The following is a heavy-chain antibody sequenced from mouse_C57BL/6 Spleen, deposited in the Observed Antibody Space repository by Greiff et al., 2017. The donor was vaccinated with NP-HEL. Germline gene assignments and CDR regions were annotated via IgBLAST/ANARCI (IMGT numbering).Heavy chain of an antibody. D-gene: IGHD2-3*01. CDR3: AVIYDGYFFDY. J-gene: IGHJ2*01. CDR2: INPNNGGT. V-gene: IGHV1-26*01. Sequence: EVQLQQSGPELVKPGASVKISCKASGYTFTDYYMNWVKQSHGKSLEWIGDINPNNGGTSYNQKFKGKATLTVDKSSSTAYMELRSLTSEDSAVYYCAVIYDGYFFDYWGQGTTLTVSS. CDR1: GYTFTDYY.